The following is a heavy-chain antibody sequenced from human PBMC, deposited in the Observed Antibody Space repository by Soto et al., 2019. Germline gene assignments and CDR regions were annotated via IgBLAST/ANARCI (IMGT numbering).Heavy chain of an antibody. J-gene: IGHJ5*02. CDR1: GGSISSYY. Sequence: PSETLSLTCTVSGGSISSYYWSWIRQPPGKGLEWIGYIYYSGSTNYNPSLKSRVTISVDTSKNQFSLKLSSVTAADTAVYYCARVRSSSWRLHWFDPWGQGTLVTVSS. CDR3: ARVRSSSWRLHWFDP. V-gene: IGHV4-59*01. CDR2: IYYSGST. D-gene: IGHD6-13*01.